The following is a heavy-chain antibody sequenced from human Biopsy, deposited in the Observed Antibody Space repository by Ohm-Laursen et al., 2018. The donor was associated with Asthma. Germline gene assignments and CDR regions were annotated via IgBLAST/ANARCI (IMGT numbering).Heavy chain of an antibody. D-gene: IGHD2-2*01. J-gene: IGHJ4*02. CDR2: INSLFGTT. Sequence: GASVKVSCKPLGGTFNTYVIGWVRQAPGQGLEWMGGINSLFGTTTYPQKFQGRVTITADDSTSTVYMELSSLRSEDTAVYYCARKAGSCISRTCYSLDFWGQGTLVTVSS. V-gene: IGHV1-69*13. CDR1: GGTFNTYV. CDR3: ARKAGSCISRTCYSLDF.